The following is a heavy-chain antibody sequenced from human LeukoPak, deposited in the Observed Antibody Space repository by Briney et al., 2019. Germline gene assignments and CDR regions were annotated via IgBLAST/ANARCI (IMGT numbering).Heavy chain of an antibody. Sequence: GWSLRLSCAASGCTFSNYEMNWVRQAPGKGLEGISYTSSGCSTIYYADSVKGRFTISRDNAKNSLYLQTNSLRVEDTAVYYCARDLYSSNWFGSEYWGQGTLVTVSS. CDR3: ARDLYSSNWFGSEY. J-gene: IGHJ4*02. V-gene: IGHV3-48*03. CDR2: TSSGCSTI. D-gene: IGHD6-13*01. CDR1: GCTFSNYE.